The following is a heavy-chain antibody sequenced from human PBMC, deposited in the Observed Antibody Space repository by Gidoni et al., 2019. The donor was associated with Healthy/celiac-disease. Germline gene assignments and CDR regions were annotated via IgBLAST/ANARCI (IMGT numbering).Heavy chain of an antibody. V-gene: IGHV3-33*01. D-gene: IGHD6-13*01. J-gene: IGHJ4*02. CDR3: ARDLYTSSYDY. Sequence: QGQLVESGGGVVQPGRSLRLSCAAPGFSFSNYGMHWVRQASGKGLGWVAVIWYDGSKKYYSASVKGRFTISRDNSKNTVYLQMNSLRAEDTALYYCARDLYTSSYDYWGQGTLVTVSS. CDR1: GFSFSNYG. CDR2: IWYDGSKK.